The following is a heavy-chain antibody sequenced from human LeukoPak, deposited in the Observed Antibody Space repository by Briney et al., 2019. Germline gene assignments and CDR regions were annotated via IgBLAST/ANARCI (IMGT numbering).Heavy chain of an antibody. CDR1: GYSISSGYY. CDR3: ARDRRFGELFGGMNYYYYGMDV. J-gene: IGHJ6*02. D-gene: IGHD3-10*01. V-gene: IGHV4-38-2*02. Sequence: SETLSLTCTVSGYSISSGYYWGWIRQPPGKGLEWIGSIYHSGSTYYNPSLKSRVTISVDTSKNQFSLKLSSVTAADTAVYYCARDRRFGELFGGMNYYYYGMDVWGQGTTVTVSS. CDR2: IYHSGST.